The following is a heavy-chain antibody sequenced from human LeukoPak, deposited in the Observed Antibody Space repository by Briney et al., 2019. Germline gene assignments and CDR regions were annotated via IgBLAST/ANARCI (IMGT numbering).Heavy chain of an antibody. CDR3: AREVLSSSATYYFDY. D-gene: IGHD6-6*01. Sequence: GRSLRLSCAASGFTFSSYAIHWVRQAPGKGLEWVAAISYDGSNKYYADSVKGRFTISRDNSKNTLYLQMNSLRAEDTAVYYCAREVLSSSATYYFDYWGQGTLVTVSS. CDR2: ISYDGSNK. CDR1: GFTFSSYA. J-gene: IGHJ4*02. V-gene: IGHV3-30*04.